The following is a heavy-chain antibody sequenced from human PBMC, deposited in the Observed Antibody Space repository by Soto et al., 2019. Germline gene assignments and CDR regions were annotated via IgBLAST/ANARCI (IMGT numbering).Heavy chain of an antibody. CDR2: IWYDGSNK. D-gene: IGHD6-13*01. Sequence: GGSLRLSCAASGFTFSSYGMHWVRQAPGKGLEWVAVIWYDGSNKYYADSVKGRFTISRDNSKNTLYLQMNSLRAEDTAVYYCARDGDIAAAGTSAFDIWVQGTMVTVSS. V-gene: IGHV3-33*01. CDR3: ARDGDIAAAGTSAFDI. J-gene: IGHJ3*02. CDR1: GFTFSSYG.